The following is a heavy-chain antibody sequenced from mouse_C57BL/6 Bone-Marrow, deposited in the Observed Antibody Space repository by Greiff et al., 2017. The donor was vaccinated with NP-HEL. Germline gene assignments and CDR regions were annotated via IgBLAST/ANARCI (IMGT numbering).Heavy chain of an antibody. CDR2: INYDGSST. Sequence: EVKLQESEGGLVQPGSSMKLSCTASGFTFSDYYMAWVRQVPEKGLEWVANINYDGSSTYYLDSLKSRFIISRDNAKNILYLQMSSLKSEDTATYYCARAYYSKYYWYFDVWGTGTTVTVSS. CDR1: GFTFSDYY. V-gene: IGHV5-16*01. J-gene: IGHJ1*03. D-gene: IGHD2-5*01. CDR3: ARAYYSKYYWYFDV.